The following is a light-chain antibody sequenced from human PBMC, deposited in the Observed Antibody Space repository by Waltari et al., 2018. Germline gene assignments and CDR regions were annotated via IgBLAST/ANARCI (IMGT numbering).Light chain of an antibody. CDR2: DTS. CDR3: QQRKNWPPLT. V-gene: IGKV3-11*01. J-gene: IGKJ4*01. CDR1: QSVDRY. Sequence: ETVLTQSPATLSLSPGERATLSCRASQSVDRYLAWYQHKPGQAPRLLIYDTSNRATGTPARLSGSGSGTDFTLTISSLEPEDFAVYYCQQRKNWPPLTFGGGTKVEIK.